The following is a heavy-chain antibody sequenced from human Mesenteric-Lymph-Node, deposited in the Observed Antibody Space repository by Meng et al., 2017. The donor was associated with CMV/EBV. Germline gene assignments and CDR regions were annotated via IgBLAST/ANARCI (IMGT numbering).Heavy chain of an antibody. CDR2: INHNGIT. Sequence: NCTVSGGSNVSSNVYWGWRRELAGKGLEWIGSINHNGITYYNPSLKSRVTLSVHTSKNRFSPKLNSATASDTAVYFCSRLRMQWPLTWGQGTLVTVSS. D-gene: IGHD6-19*01. J-gene: IGHJ5*02. CDR3: SRLRMQWPLT. V-gene: IGHV4-39*01. CDR1: GGSNVSSNVY.